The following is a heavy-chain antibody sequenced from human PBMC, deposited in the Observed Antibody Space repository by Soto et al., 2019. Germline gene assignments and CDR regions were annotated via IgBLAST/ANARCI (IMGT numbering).Heavy chain of an antibody. CDR3: ARDTASYGMDV. J-gene: IGHJ6*02. D-gene: IGHD5-18*01. Sequence: GESLKISCAASGFTFSSYSMNWVRQAPGKGLEWVSSISSSSSYIYYADSVKGRFTISRDNAKNSLYLQMNSLRAEDTAVYYCARDTASYGMDVWGQGTTVTVSS. CDR1: GFTFSSYS. CDR2: ISSSSSYI. V-gene: IGHV3-21*01.